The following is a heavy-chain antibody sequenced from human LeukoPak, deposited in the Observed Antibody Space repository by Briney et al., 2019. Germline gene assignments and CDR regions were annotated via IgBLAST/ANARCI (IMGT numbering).Heavy chain of an antibody. J-gene: IGHJ4*02. D-gene: IGHD6-19*01. Sequence: SETLSLTCTVSGGSISSYYWSWIRQPPGKGLEWIGYTYYSGSTNYNPSLKSRVTISVDTSNNQFSLRLTSVTAAYTAVYYCARGRLARSPYFDYWGQGTLVTVSS. CDR1: GGSISSYY. CDR3: ARGRLARSPYFDY. V-gene: IGHV4-59*01. CDR2: TYYSGST.